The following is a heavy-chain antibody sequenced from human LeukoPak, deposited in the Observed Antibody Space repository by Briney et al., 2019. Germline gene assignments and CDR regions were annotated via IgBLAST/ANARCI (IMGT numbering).Heavy chain of an antibody. CDR1: GGSISSYY. CDR2: IYYSGST. V-gene: IGHV4-59*01. Sequence: TETLSLTCTVSGGSISSYYWSWIRQPPGKGLEWIGYIYYSGSTKCNPSLKSRVTISVDTSKKQFSLKLSSVTAADTAVYYCARSKDILTGYCFDYWGQGTLVTVSS. CDR3: ARSKDILTGYCFDY. D-gene: IGHD3-9*01. J-gene: IGHJ4*02.